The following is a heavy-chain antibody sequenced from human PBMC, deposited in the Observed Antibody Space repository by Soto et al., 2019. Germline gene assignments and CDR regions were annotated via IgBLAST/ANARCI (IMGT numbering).Heavy chain of an antibody. V-gene: IGHV3-74*01. CDR1: GFSFSNYW. CDR2: ISGDGSHT. Sequence: EVQLVESGGDLVQPGGSLRLSCVASGFSFSNYWMHWVRQAPGKGLVWVSRISGDGSHTNYADSVSGRFTISRDNTKNTLDLQMNSLRADDTAVYYWARDPYGGKTDYWGQGTLVTVSS. CDR3: ARDPYGGKTDY. D-gene: IGHD4-17*01. J-gene: IGHJ4*02.